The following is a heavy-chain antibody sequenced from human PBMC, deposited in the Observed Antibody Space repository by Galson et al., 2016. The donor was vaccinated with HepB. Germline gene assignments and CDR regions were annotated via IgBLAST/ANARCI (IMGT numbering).Heavy chain of an antibody. CDR3: ASMTGTTPGGY. CDR1: GFTFSSYG. J-gene: IGHJ4*02. D-gene: IGHD1-20*01. V-gene: IGHV3-53*01. Sequence: SLRLSCAASGFTFSSYGLNWVRQAPGKGLEWVSLIYSGGSTYYADSVKGRFTISRDNSKNTLYLQMNSLRAEDTAVYYCASMTGTTPGGYWGQGTLVTVSS. CDR2: IYSGGST.